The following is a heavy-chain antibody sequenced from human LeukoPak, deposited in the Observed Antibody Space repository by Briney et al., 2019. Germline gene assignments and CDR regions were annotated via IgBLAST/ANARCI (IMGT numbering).Heavy chain of an antibody. D-gene: IGHD4-17*01. V-gene: IGHV4-34*01. CDR3: ARGHTAVTRHFDF. CDR1: GGSFSVYH. Sequence: SETLSLTCAVYGGSFSVYHWSWIRQPPGKGLKWIGEINHSGSTNYIPSLKSRVTISINTSKNQFSLKLSSVTAADTAVYYCARGHTAVTRHFDFWGQGTLVTVSS. J-gene: IGHJ4*02. CDR2: INHSGST.